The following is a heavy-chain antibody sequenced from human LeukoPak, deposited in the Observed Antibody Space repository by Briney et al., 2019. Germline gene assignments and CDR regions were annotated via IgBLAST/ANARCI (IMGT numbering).Heavy chain of an antibody. J-gene: IGHJ4*02. D-gene: IGHD4-11*01. Sequence: ASVKVSCKASGYTFTSYGISWVRQAPGQGLEWMGWISAYNGNTNYAQRLQGRVTMTTDTSTSTAYMELRSLRSDDTAVYYCGRDRGVTIVSGYWGQGTLVTVSS. CDR3: GRDRGVTIVSGY. CDR2: ISAYNGNT. V-gene: IGHV1-18*01. CDR1: GYTFTSYG.